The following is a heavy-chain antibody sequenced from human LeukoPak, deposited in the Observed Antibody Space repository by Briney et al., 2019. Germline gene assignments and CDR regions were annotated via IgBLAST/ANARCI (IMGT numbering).Heavy chain of an antibody. CDR3: ARGSTFDYYYDSSGYYEGPFDI. CDR1: GYTFTGYY. D-gene: IGHD3-22*01. J-gene: IGHJ3*02. V-gene: IGHV1-2*02. CDR2: INPNSGGT. Sequence: ASVKVPCKASGYTFTGYYMHWVRQAPGQGLEWMGWINPNSGGTNYAQKFQGRVTMTRDTSISTAYMELSRLRSDDTAVYYCARGSTFDYYYDSSGYYEGPFDIWGQGTMVTVSS.